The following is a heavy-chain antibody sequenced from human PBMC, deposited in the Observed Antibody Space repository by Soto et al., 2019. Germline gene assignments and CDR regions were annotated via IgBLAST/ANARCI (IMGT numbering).Heavy chain of an antibody. CDR1: GFTFSSYA. CDR2: ISGSGGST. Sequence: EVQLLESGGGLVQPGGSLRLSCAASGFTFSSYAMSWVRQAPGKGLEWVSAISGSGGSTYYADSVKGRFTISRDNSKNRLYLQMNSLRAEDTAVYYCAKDILPINDPSIIFDYWGQGTLVTVSS. CDR3: AKDILPINDPSIIFDY. D-gene: IGHD5-12*01. V-gene: IGHV3-23*01. J-gene: IGHJ4*02.